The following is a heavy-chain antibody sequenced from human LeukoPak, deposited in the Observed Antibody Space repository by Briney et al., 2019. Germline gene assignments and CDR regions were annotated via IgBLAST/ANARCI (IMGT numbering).Heavy chain of an antibody. Sequence: SETLSPTCTVSGGSISSGDSYWSWIRQPPGKGLEWIAYMYYSGSTYYNPSPKSRVTMSADTSKNQLSLKLSSVTAADTAVYYCARPYYYGSRIDPWGQGILVTVSS. CDR1: GGSISSGDSY. V-gene: IGHV4-30-4*01. J-gene: IGHJ5*02. D-gene: IGHD3-22*01. CDR3: ARPYYYGSRIDP. CDR2: MYYSGST.